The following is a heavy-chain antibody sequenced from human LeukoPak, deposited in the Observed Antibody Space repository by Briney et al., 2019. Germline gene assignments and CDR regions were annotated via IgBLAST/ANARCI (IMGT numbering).Heavy chain of an antibody. Sequence: GGSLRLSCAASGFTFSSYWMSWVRQAPGKGLEWVANIKQDGSEKYYVDSVKGRFTISRDNAKNSLYLQMNSLRAEDTAVYYCARRYSSGSTSYYYMDVWGKGTTVTVSS. D-gene: IGHD5-18*01. CDR1: GFTFSSYW. J-gene: IGHJ6*03. V-gene: IGHV3-7*01. CDR2: IKQDGSEK. CDR3: ARRYSSGSTSYYYMDV.